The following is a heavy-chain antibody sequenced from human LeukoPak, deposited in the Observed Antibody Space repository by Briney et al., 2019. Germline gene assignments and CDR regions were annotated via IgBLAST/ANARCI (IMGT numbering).Heavy chain of an antibody. D-gene: IGHD3-3*01. CDR2: IYHSGST. Sequence: PSETLSLTCAVSGYSISSGYYWGWIRQPPGKGLEWIGSIYHSGSTYYNPSLKSRVTISVDTSKNQFSLKLSSVTAADTAVYYCARDRSITIFGVVISTSWFDPWGQGTLVTVSS. CDR1: GYSISSGYY. CDR3: ARDRSITIFGVVISTSWFDP. V-gene: IGHV4-38-2*02. J-gene: IGHJ5*02.